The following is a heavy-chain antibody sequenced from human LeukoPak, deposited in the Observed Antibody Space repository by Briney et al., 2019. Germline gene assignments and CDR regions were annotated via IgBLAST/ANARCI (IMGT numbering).Heavy chain of an antibody. Sequence: MPSETLSLTCGVYGGSFSGCYWSWIRQPPGKGLEWIGEINHSGSTNYNPSLKSRVTISVDTSKDQFSLKPNSVTAADTAVYYCARHSNYYDSSGYVTPNSFYFWGQGTLVTVSS. D-gene: IGHD3-22*01. CDR3: ARHSNYYDSSGYVTPNSFYF. CDR2: INHSGST. V-gene: IGHV4-34*01. J-gene: IGHJ4*02. CDR1: GGSFSGCY.